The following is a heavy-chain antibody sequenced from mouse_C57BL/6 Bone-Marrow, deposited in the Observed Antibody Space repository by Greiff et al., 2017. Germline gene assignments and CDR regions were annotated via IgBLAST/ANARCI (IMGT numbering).Heavy chain of an antibody. CDR2: IDPSDSYT. J-gene: IGHJ2*01. D-gene: IGHD2-3*01. Sequence: QVQLQQPGAELVMPGASVKLSCKASGYTFTSYWMHWVKQRPGQGLEWIGEIDPSDSYTNYNQKFKGKSTLTVDKSSSTAYMQLSSLTSEDSAVYYCARYGYYSYYFDSWGQGTTLTVSS. CDR1: GYTFTSYW. V-gene: IGHV1-69*01. CDR3: ARYGYYSYYFDS.